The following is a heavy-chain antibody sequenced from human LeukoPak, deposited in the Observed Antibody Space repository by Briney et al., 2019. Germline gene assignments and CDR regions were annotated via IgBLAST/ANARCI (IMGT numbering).Heavy chain of an antibody. CDR3: ARAPTYYTIFGVALNPKHWFDP. Sequence: ASVKVSCKASGGTFSSYAISWVRQAPGQGLEGMGGIIPIFGTANYAQKFQGRVTITTEESTRRDYMEERRLRSEDTAVYYCARAPTYYTIFGVALNPKHWFDPSGQGTLVTVSS. J-gene: IGHJ5*02. V-gene: IGHV1-69*05. CDR2: IIPIFGTA. CDR1: GGTFSSYA. D-gene: IGHD3-3*01.